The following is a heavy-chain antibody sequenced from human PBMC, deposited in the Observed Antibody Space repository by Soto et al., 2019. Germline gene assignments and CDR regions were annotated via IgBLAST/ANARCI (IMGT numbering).Heavy chain of an antibody. CDR2: IIPILGIA. D-gene: IGHD3-3*02. CDR3: AREIIRGYYYMDV. V-gene: IGHV1-69*04. Sequence: SVKVSCKASGGTFSSYTISWVRQAPGQGLEWMGRIIPILGIANYAQKFQGRVTITADKSTSTAYMELSSLRSEDTAVYYCAREIIRGYYYMDVWGKGTTVTVSS. CDR1: GGTFSSYT. J-gene: IGHJ6*03.